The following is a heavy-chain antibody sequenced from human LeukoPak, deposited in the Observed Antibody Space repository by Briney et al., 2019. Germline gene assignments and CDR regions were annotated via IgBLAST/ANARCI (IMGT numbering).Heavy chain of an antibody. CDR3: AKDRRAGSYDY. CDR2: ISGSGGST. Sequence: ASVKVSCKASGGTFSSYGMSWVRQAPGKGLEWVSAISGSGGSTYYADSVKGRFTISRDNSKNALYLQMNSLRAEDTAVYYCAKDRRAGSYDYWGQGTLVTVSS. J-gene: IGHJ4*02. D-gene: IGHD3-10*01. V-gene: IGHV3-23*01. CDR1: GGTFSSYG.